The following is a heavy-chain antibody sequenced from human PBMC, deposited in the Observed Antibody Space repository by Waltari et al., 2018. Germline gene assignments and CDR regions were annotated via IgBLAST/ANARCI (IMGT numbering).Heavy chain of an antibody. CDR2: IYHSGRT. CDR1: GYSISSGYY. Sequence: QVQLQESGPGLVKPSETLSLTCAVSGYSISSGYYWGWIRQPPGKGLEWIGSIYHSGRTYYTPSLTSRVTISVDTSKNQVSLKLSSVTAADTAVYYCATTHIVGAIHAFDYWGQGTLVTVSS. V-gene: IGHV4-38-2*01. CDR3: ATTHIVGAIHAFDY. J-gene: IGHJ4*02. D-gene: IGHD1-26*01.